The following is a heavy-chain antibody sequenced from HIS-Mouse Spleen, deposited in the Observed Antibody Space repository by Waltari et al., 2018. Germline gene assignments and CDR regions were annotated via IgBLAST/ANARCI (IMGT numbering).Heavy chain of an antibody. V-gene: IGHV4-39*07. J-gene: IGHJ2*01. D-gene: IGHD6-13*01. CDR1: GGSISRSSSY. CDR3: AREIPYSSSWYDWYFDL. Sequence: QLQLQESGPGLVKPSETLSLTCTVSGGSISRSSSYLGWIRQPPGKGLEWIGSIYYSGSTYYNPSLKSRVTISVDTSKNQFSLKLSSVTAADTAMYYCAREIPYSSSWYDWYFDLWGRGTLVTVSS. CDR2: IYYSGST.